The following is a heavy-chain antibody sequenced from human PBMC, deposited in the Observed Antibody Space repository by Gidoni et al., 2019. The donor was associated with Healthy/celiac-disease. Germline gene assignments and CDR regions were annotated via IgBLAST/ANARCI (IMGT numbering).Heavy chain of an antibody. CDR2: MNPNSGNT. J-gene: IGHJ4*02. V-gene: IGHV1-8*01. Sequence: QVQLVQSGAEVKKPGASVKVSCKASGYNFTSSDSQWVRQSTGQGLEWMGWMNPNSGNTGYAQKFQGRVTMTRNTSISTAYMELSSLRSEDTAVYYCARGDDSSDYWGQGTLVTVSS. CDR1: GYNFTSSD. CDR3: ARGDDSSDY. D-gene: IGHD3-22*01.